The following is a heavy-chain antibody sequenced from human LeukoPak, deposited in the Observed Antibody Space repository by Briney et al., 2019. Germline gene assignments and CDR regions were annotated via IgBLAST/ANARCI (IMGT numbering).Heavy chain of an antibody. J-gene: IGHJ5*02. Sequence: GGSLRLSCAASGFTFSSYAMHWVRQAPGKGLEWVAVISYDGSNKYYADSVKGRFTISRDNSKNTLYLQMNSLRAEDTAVYYCAREPYDAWSGYWGGFDPWGQGTLVTVSS. CDR3: AREPYDAWSGYWGGFDP. D-gene: IGHD3-3*01. CDR1: GFTFSSYA. CDR2: ISYDGSNK. V-gene: IGHV3-30-3*01.